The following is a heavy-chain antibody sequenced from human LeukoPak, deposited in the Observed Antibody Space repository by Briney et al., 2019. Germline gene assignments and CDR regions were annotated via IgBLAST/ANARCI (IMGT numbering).Heavy chain of an antibody. CDR3: ASTGYCLGGSCYSNYFDH. J-gene: IGHJ4*02. CDR2: IYFTGRT. CDR1: GVSITSFY. V-gene: IGHV4-59*08. Sequence: SETLSLTCTVSGVSITSFYWSWIRQPPGKGLEWIGYIYFTGRTNYNPSLKSRVTVSLDTTENQVSLNLSSVSAADTAVYYCASTGYCLGGSCYSNYFDHWGQGTLVTVSS. D-gene: IGHD2-15*01.